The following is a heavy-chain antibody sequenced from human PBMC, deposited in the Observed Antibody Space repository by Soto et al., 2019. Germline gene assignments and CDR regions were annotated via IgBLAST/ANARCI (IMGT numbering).Heavy chain of an antibody. J-gene: IGHJ1*01. V-gene: IGHV1-69*13. CDR3: ARGGTNYYDSSGYYPLHSTEYFQH. Sequence: GASVKVSCKASGGTFSSYAISWVRQAPGQGLEWMGGIIPIFGTANYAQKFQGRVTITADESTSTAYMELSSLRSEDTAVYYCARGGTNYYDSSGYYPLHSTEYFQHWGQGTLVTSPQ. CDR2: IIPIFGTA. CDR1: GGTFSSYA. D-gene: IGHD3-22*01.